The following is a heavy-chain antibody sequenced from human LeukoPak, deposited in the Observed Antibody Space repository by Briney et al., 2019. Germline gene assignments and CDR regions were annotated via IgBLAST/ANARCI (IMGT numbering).Heavy chain of an antibody. CDR2: MFYSGNT. J-gene: IGHJ4*02. CDR3: ARSHTSGTTF. V-gene: IGHV4-39*01. CDR1: GGSIISSNDY. Sequence: SETLSLTCSVSGGSIISSNDYWGWIRQPPGKGLEWIGSMFYSGNTYYNPSLKSRLTISVDTSRNQFSLKLNSVTAADTAVYYCARSHTSGTTFWGQGTLVTVSS. D-gene: IGHD1-1*01.